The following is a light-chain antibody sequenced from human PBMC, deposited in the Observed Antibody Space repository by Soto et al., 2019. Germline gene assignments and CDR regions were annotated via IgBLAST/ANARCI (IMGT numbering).Light chain of an antibody. CDR3: QSYDSSLDAYV. CDR2: END. V-gene: IGLV1-40*01. J-gene: IGLJ1*01. Sequence: QSVLTQPPSVFGAPGQSVTIPCTGSSSNIGAGSDAHWYQQVPGKAPKLLIYENDNRPSGVPDRFSGSKSGTSASLAITGLQAEDEADYYCQSYDSSLDAYVFGTGTKVTV. CDR1: SSNIGAGSD.